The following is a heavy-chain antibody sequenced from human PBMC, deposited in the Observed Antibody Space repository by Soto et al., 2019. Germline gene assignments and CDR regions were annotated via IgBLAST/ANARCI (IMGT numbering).Heavy chain of an antibody. Sequence: GGSLRLSCAASGFTFSNAWMNWVRQAPGKGLEWVGRIKSKTDGGTTDYAAPVKGRFTISRDDSKNTLYLQMNSLKTEDTAVYYCTGKRVYSSSWYRPYYYYYYGMDVWGQGTTVTVSS. CDR3: TGKRVYSSSWYRPYYYYYYGMDV. J-gene: IGHJ6*02. CDR2: IKSKTDGGTT. V-gene: IGHV3-15*07. D-gene: IGHD6-13*01. CDR1: GFTFSNAW.